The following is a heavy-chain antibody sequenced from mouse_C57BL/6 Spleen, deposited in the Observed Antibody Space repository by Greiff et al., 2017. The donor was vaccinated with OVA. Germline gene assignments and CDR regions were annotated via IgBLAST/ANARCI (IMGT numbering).Heavy chain of an antibody. D-gene: IGHD1-1*01. J-gene: IGHJ2*01. CDR2: ISSGSSTI. V-gene: IGHV5-17*01. CDR3: ARFTTVLDY. Sequence: DVHLVESGGGLVKPGGSLKLSCAASGFTFSDYGMHWVSQAPEKGLEGVAYISSGSSTIYYADTVKGRFTISRDNAKNTLFLQMTSLRSEDTAMYYCARFTTVLDYWGQGTTLTVSS. CDR1: GFTFSDYG.